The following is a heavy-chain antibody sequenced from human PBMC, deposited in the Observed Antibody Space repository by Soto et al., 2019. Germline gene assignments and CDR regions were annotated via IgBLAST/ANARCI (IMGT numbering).Heavy chain of an antibody. J-gene: IGHJ3*02. CDR3: ASPLKSGPQDDAFDI. CDR2: IYPGDSDT. CDR1: GYSFTSYW. Sequence: GESLKISCKGSGYSFTSYWIGWVRQMPGKGLEWMGIIYPGDSDTRYSPSFQGQVTISADKSISTAYLQWSSLKASGTAMYYCASPLKSGPQDDAFDIWGQGTMVTVSS. V-gene: IGHV5-51*01. D-gene: IGHD3-10*01.